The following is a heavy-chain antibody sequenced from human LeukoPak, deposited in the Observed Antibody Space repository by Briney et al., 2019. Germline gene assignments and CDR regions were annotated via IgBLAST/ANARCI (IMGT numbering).Heavy chain of an antibody. V-gene: IGHV1-2*02. CDR2: MNPNSGGT. D-gene: IGHD2-2*01. Sequence: GASVKVSCKPSGYTFTDYYIHWVRQAPGQGLEWMGWMNPNSGGTNYAQKFQGRVTMTRDTSISTAYMELTRLRSDDTAVYYCARDHQLPLLGWFDPWGQGTLVTVSS. CDR3: ARDHQLPLLGWFDP. J-gene: IGHJ5*02. CDR1: GYTFTDYY.